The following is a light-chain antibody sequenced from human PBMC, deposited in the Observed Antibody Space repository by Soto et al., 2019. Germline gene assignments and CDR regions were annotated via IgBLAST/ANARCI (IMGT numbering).Light chain of an antibody. CDR1: QSALHSSNKKNY. CDR3: QQYYTTPPYT. J-gene: IGKJ2*01. Sequence: DIVMTQSPDSLAVSLGERATINCKSRQSALHSSNKKNYLAWYQQKPGQSPKLLIYWASTRESGVPDRFSGSGYGTEFTLTISSMQAEDVAVYCCQQYYTTPPYTFVQRTKLEIK. CDR2: WAS. V-gene: IGKV4-1*01.